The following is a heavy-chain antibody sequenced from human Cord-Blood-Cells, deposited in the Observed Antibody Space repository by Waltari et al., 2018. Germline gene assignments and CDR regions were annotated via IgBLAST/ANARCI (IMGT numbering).Heavy chain of an antibody. J-gene: IGHJ4*02. Sequence: QVQLQESGPGLVKPSQTLSLTCTVSGGSISRGGYYWSWIRQHPGEGLEWIGYIYYSGSTYYNPSLKSRVTISVDTSKNQFSLKLSSVTAADTAVYYCARDGAYYYGSGSYYNYFDYWGQGTLVTVSS. D-gene: IGHD3-10*01. CDR3: ARDGAYYYGSGSYYNYFDY. CDR2: IYYSGST. V-gene: IGHV4-31*03. CDR1: GGSISRGGYY.